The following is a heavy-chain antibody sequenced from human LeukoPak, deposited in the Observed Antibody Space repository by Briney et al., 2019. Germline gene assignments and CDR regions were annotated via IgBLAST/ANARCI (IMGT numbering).Heavy chain of an antibody. V-gene: IGHV3-23*01. CDR2: INVGGEAT. Sequence: PGGSLRLSCVDSGSIISNNVMGWVRQAPGKGLEWVSTINVGGEATHYAESVKGRFTISRDSSKNTLYLQMNSLSVEDTAVYYCAKEGYSSGHAGAFNICGEGTMVTVSS. D-gene: IGHD5-18*01. CDR3: AKEGYSSGHAGAFNI. J-gene: IGHJ3*02. CDR1: GSIISNNV.